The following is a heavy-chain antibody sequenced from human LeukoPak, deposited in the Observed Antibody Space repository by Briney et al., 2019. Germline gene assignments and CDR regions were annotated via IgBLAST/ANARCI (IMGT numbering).Heavy chain of an antibody. Sequence: PGGSLRLSCAASGFTVSSNYMTWVRQAPGKGLEWVSAIRGGGSATYYADSVKGRFTISRDNSKNTLFLQMNTLRADDTAVYYCAGGAGVYYYGMDVWGQGTSVTVSS. CDR2: IRGGGSAT. CDR1: GFTVSSNY. J-gene: IGHJ6*02. V-gene: IGHV3-53*01. CDR3: AGGAGVYYYGMDV.